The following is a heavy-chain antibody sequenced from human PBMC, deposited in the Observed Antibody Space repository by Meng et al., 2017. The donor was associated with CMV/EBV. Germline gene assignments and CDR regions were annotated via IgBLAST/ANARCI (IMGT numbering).Heavy chain of an antibody. Sequence: ASVKVSCKASGYTFTGYYMHWVRQAPGQGLEWMGWINPNSGGTNYAQKFQGRVTMTRDTSISTAYMELSRLRSDDTAMYYCARDEKVRVRGVTYYYYYGMDVWGQGTTVTVSS. CDR2: INPNSGGT. J-gene: IGHJ6*02. CDR1: GYTFTGYY. D-gene: IGHD3-10*01. V-gene: IGHV1-2*02. CDR3: ARDEKVRVRGVTYYYYYGMDV.